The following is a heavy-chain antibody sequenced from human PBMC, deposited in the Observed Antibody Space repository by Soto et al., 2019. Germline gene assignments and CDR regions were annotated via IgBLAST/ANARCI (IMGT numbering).Heavy chain of an antibody. CDR2: INHSGST. CDR1: GGSFSGYY. Sequence: SETLSLTCAVYGGSFSGYYWSWIRQPPGKGLEWIGEINHSGSTNYNPSLKSRVTISVDTSKNQFSLKLSSVTAADTAVYYCARGQLRITELDRIAAAGPNWFDPWGQGTLVTVSS. V-gene: IGHV4-34*01. D-gene: IGHD6-13*01. J-gene: IGHJ5*02. CDR3: ARGQLRITELDRIAAAGPNWFDP.